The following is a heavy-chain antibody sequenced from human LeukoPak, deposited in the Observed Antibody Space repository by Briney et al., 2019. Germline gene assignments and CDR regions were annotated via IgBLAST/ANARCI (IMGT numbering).Heavy chain of an antibody. CDR1: GYTFAGYY. D-gene: IGHD3-22*01. J-gene: IGHJ4*02. CDR2: INPKTGGT. CDR3: ARDLQYYYDSSGSNYFDY. Sequence: AASVKVSCKASGYTFAGYYMHWVRQAPGQGLEWMGRINPKTGGTNYAQKFQGRVTMTRDTSISTAYMELSRLRSDDTAVYYCARDLQYYYDSSGSNYFDYWGQGTLVTVSS. V-gene: IGHV1-2*06.